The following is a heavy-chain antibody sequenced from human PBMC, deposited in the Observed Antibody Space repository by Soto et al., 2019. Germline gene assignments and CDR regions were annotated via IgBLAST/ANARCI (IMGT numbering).Heavy chain of an antibody. D-gene: IGHD3-16*02. V-gene: IGHV3-23*01. CDR2: ISGSGGST. J-gene: IGHJ4*02. CDR1: GFTFSSYA. CDR3: AKVVITFGGVIQSFDY. Sequence: EVQLLESGGGLVKPGGSLRLSCAASGFTFSSYAMSWVLQAPGKGLEWVSAISGSGGSTYYADSVKGRFTISRDNSKNTLYLQMNSLRAEDTAVYYCAKVVITFGGVIQSFDYWGQGTLVTVSS.